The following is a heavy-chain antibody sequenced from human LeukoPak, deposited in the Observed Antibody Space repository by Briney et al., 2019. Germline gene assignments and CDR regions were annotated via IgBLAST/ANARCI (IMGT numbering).Heavy chain of an antibody. V-gene: IGHV1-8*01. D-gene: IGHD3-16*01. CDR1: GYTFTTHD. CDR3: VRTPPNWGFDY. CDR2: MSPNSGDT. J-gene: IGHJ4*02. Sequence: GASVKVSCWASGYTFTTHDINWVRQATGQGLEWLGWMSPNSGDTGYAQKFQGRVTMTSDSSISTAFMELSSLRSEDTAIYYCVRTPPNWGFDYWGQGTLVTVSS.